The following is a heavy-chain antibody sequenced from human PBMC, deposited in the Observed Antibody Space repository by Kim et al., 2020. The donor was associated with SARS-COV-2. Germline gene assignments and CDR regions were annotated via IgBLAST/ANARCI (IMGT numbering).Heavy chain of an antibody. CDR3: ARGRYYSSRTSISYFDY. V-gene: IGHV3-33*01. Sequence: GGSLRLSCAASGFTFSSYGMHWVRQAPGKGLEWVAVIWYDGSNKYYADSVKGRFTISRDNSKNTLYLQMNSLRAEDTAVYYCARGRYYSSRTSISYFDYWGQGTLVTVSS. CDR1: GFTFSSYG. CDR2: IWYDGSNK. J-gene: IGHJ4*02. D-gene: IGHD6-13*01.